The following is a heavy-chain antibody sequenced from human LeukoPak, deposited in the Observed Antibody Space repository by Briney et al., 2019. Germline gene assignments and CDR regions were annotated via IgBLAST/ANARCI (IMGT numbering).Heavy chain of an antibody. D-gene: IGHD5-12*01. CDR2: IYSGGST. V-gene: IGHV3-66*01. J-gene: IGHJ3*02. CDR1: GFTASSNY. CDR3: AREGYGDAFDI. Sequence: GGSLRPSCAASGFTASSNYMSGVRHAPGKGLEWVSVIYSGGSTYYADSVKGRFTISRDNSKNTLYLQMNGLRAEDTAVYYCAREGYGDAFDIWGQGTMVTVSS.